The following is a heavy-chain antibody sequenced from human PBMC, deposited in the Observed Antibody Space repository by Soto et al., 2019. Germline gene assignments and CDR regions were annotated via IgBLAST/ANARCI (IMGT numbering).Heavy chain of an antibody. CDR1: GGSVSSGSYY. CDR3: ARGRITIFGRDDYYGMDV. Sequence: SETLSLTCTVSGGSVSSGSYYWSWIRQPPGKGLEWIGYIYYSGSTNYNPSLKSRVTISVDTSKNQFSLKLSSVTAADTAVYYCARGRITIFGRDDYYGMDVWGQGTTVTVSS. D-gene: IGHD3-3*01. J-gene: IGHJ6*02. CDR2: IYYSGST. V-gene: IGHV4-61*01.